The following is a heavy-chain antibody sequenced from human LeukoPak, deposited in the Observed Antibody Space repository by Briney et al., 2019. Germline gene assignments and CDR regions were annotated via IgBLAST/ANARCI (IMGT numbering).Heavy chain of an antibody. J-gene: IGHJ5*02. CDR3: VRGSSGTVVRGVAWAWFDP. CDR1: GFTFRNYW. CDR2: IHKDGSEK. Sequence: GWSLRLSCVASGFTFRNYWMTWVRQAPGKGLEWVANIHKDGSEKYFVASVRGRFTISRDNAKDSLYLQMSSLRAEDTAVYYCVRGSSGTVVRGVAWAWFDPWGQGTLVTVSS. D-gene: IGHD3-10*01. V-gene: IGHV3-7*05.